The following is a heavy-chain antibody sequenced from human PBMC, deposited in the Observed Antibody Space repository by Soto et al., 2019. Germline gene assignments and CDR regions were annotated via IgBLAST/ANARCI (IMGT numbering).Heavy chain of an antibody. J-gene: IGHJ5*02. V-gene: IGHV1-18*01. CDR3: ARDYSSSTSCYQIPRWFDP. CDR2: INAYNGNT. Sequence: ASVKVSCKASGYTFTSYGISWVRQAPGQGLEWMGWINAYNGNTNYAQKLQGRVTMTTDTSTSTAYMELRSLRSDDTAVYYCARDYSSSTSCYQIPRWFDPWGQGTLVTVSS. CDR1: GYTFTSYG. D-gene: IGHD2-2*01.